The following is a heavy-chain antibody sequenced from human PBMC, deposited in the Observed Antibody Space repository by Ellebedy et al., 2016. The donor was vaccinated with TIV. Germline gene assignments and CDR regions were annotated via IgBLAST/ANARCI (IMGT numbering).Heavy chain of an antibody. V-gene: IGHV3-21*03. CDR3: AREQGEWPRHNGMDV. J-gene: IGHJ6*02. CDR1: GFIFSSYS. CDR2: ISSTCSYM. Sequence: GESLKISCAASGFIFSSYSMNWVRQAPGKGLEWVSSISSTCSYMYYADSVKGRFTISRDNAKNSLYLQMSSLSAEDTAVYYWAREQGEWPRHNGMDVWGQGTTVTVSS. D-gene: IGHD3-10*01.